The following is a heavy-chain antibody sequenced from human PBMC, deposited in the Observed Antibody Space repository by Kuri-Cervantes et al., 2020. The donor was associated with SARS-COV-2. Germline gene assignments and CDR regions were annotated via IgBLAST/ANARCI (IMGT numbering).Heavy chain of an antibody. CDR1: GFTFSSYA. V-gene: IGHV3-23*01. D-gene: IGHD4-23*01. J-gene: IGHJ5*02. Sequence: GESMKISCAASGFTFSSYAMSWVRQAPGKGLEWVSAISGSGGSTYYADSVKGRFTITRDNSKYKLYLQMNSMRAEDTAVYYCAKGGKRDNWFDPWGQGTLVTVSS. CDR2: ISGSGGST. CDR3: AKGGKRDNWFDP.